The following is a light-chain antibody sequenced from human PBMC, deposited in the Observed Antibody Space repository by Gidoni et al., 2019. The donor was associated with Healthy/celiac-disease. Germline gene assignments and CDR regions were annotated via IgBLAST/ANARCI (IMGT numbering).Light chain of an antibody. V-gene: IGKV3-15*01. Sequence: ELVMPQSPATLSVSPGERATLSCRASQSVSSNLAWYQQKPGQAPRLLIYGASTRATGIPARFSGSGSGTEFTLTISSLQSEDFAVDYCQQYNNWPPEYTFGQGTKLEIK. CDR2: GAS. CDR1: QSVSSN. CDR3: QQYNNWPPEYT. J-gene: IGKJ2*01.